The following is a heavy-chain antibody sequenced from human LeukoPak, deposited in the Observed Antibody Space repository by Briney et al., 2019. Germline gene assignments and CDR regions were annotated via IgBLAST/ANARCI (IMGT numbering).Heavy chain of an antibody. J-gene: IGHJ4*02. V-gene: IGHV3-23*01. Sequence: GGSLRLSCAASGFTFSSYGMSWVRQAPGKGLEWVSAISSSGGNTYYADSVKGRFTISRDNSKNTLYLQMNSLRAEDTAVYYCAEGFFGLLFTFDYWGQGTLVTVSS. D-gene: IGHD3-3*01. CDR1: GFTFSSYG. CDR3: AEGFFGLLFTFDY. CDR2: ISSSGGNT.